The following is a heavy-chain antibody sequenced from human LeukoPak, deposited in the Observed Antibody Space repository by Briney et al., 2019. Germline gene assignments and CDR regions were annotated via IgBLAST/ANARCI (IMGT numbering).Heavy chain of an antibody. CDR2: IYTSGST. V-gene: IGHV4-4*07. J-gene: IGHJ5*02. Sequence: SETLSLTCTASGCSISNYYWSWIRQPAGKGLEWIGRIYTSGSTNYNASLKSRVTMSVDTSKTQFFLNLSSVTAADTAVYYCTSSGLELSRGFDPWGQGTLVTVSS. D-gene: IGHD1-7*01. CDR3: TSSGLELSRGFDP. CDR1: GCSISNYY.